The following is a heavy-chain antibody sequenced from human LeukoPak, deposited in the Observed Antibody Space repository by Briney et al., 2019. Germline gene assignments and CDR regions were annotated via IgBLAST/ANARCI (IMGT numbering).Heavy chain of an antibody. CDR1: GASISSSGYY. Sequence: SETLSLTCTVSGASISSSGYYWGWIRQPPGKGLEWIGSIYYSGNTYYNPSLKSRVTISVDTSKSQFSLKLKSVTAADTAMYYCARHATVTTFTFAYWGQGTLVTVSS. CDR2: IYYSGNT. J-gene: IGHJ4*02. D-gene: IGHD4-17*01. V-gene: IGHV4-39*01. CDR3: ARHATVTTFTFAY.